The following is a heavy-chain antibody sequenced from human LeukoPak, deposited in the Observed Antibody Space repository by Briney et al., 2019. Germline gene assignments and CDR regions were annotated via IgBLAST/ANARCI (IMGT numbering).Heavy chain of an antibody. CDR1: GGTFSSYA. Sequence: SVKVSCKASGGTFSSYAISWVRQAPGQGLEWMGGIIPIFGTANYAQKFQGRVTITADESTSTAYMGLSSLRSEDTAVYYCARDNYDFWSGYYTGRGINYWGQGTLVTVSS. J-gene: IGHJ4*02. CDR3: ARDNYDFWSGYYTGRGINY. D-gene: IGHD3-3*01. CDR2: IIPIFGTA. V-gene: IGHV1-69*13.